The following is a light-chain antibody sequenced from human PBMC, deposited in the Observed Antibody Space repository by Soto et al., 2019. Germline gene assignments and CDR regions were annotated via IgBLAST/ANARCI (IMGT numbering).Light chain of an antibody. J-gene: IGKJ4*01. CDR3: QQYGNSPLT. Sequence: ETVLTQSPGTLSLSPGERVTLSCRASQGVSGRYLAWYQQKPGQAPRLLIYGASSRATGIPDRFSGSGSGTDFTLTISRLKPEDFAVYYCQQYGNSPLTFGGGTKVEIK. CDR2: GAS. V-gene: IGKV3-20*01. CDR1: QGVSGRY.